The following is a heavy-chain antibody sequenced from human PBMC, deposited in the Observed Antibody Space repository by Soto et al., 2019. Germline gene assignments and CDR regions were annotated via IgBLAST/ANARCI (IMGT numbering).Heavy chain of an antibody. Sequence: GGSLRLSCAASGFTFSAYWMSWVRQAPGKGLEWVANIKEDGSEKYYVDPVKGRFTISRDNAKKSLELHMNSLRAEDTAVYYCARYRLTYLGYSAYDWPIEDWGQGTLVTVSS. CDR1: GFTFSAYW. V-gene: IGHV3-7*03. J-gene: IGHJ4*02. CDR2: IKEDGSEK. D-gene: IGHD5-12*01. CDR3: ARYRLTYLGYSAYDWPIED.